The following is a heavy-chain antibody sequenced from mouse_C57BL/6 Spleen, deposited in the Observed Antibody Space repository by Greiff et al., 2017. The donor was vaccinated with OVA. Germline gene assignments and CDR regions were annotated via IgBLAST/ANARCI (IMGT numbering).Heavy chain of an antibody. J-gene: IGHJ1*03. CDR1: GFSLTSYG. V-gene: IGHV2-2*01. Sequence: VMLVESGPGLVQPSQSLSITCTVSGFSLTSYGVHWVRQSPGKGLEWLGVIWSGGSTDYNAAFISRLSISKDNSKSQVFFKMNSLQADDTAIYYCARTGYYGSKGYWYFDVWGTGTTVTVSS. CDR2: IWSGGST. D-gene: IGHD1-1*01. CDR3: ARTGYYGSKGYWYFDV.